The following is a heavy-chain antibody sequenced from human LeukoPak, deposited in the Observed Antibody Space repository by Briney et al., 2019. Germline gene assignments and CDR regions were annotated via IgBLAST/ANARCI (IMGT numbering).Heavy chain of an antibody. CDR3: ARNDASGLDY. J-gene: IGHJ4*02. Sequence: ASVKVSCKASGYTFTRYYMHWVRQAPGQGLEWMGFINPSGGSTSHAQRFQGRVTMTRDTSTSTVYMELSSLRSEDTAVYYCARNDASGLDYWGQGTLVTVSS. CDR1: GYTFTRYY. D-gene: IGHD3-10*01. V-gene: IGHV1-46*03. CDR2: INPSGGST.